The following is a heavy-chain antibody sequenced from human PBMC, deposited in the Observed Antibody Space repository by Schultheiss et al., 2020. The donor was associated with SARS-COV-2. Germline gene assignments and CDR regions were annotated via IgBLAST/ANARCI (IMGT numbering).Heavy chain of an antibody. V-gene: IGHV4-61*02. CDR1: GGSVNSGNSY. Sequence: SQTLSLTCTVSGGSVNSGNSYWSWIRQPAGKGLEWIGRIYTSGSTNYNPSLKSRVTMSVDTSKNQFSLKLSSVTAADTAVYYCARDRTPWGIPVAGEGVDFDYYYGMDVWGQGTTVTVSS. D-gene: IGHD6-19*01. J-gene: IGHJ6*02. CDR2: IYTSGST. CDR3: ARDRTPWGIPVAGEGVDFDYYYGMDV.